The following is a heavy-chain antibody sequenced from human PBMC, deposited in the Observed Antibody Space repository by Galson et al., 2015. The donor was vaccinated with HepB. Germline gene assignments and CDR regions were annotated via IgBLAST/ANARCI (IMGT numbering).Heavy chain of an antibody. V-gene: IGHV1-69*10. CDR3: AREVVVAAHQRVGWFDP. CDR1: GGTFSSYA. CDR2: IIPILGIP. D-gene: IGHD2-15*01. J-gene: IGHJ5*02. Sequence: SVKVSCKASGGTFSSYAITWVRQSPGQGLEWMGGIIPILGIPNYAQNFQGRVTITADKSTSTTYMELHSLRSEDTAVYYCAREVVVAAHQRVGWFDPWGQGTLVTVSS.